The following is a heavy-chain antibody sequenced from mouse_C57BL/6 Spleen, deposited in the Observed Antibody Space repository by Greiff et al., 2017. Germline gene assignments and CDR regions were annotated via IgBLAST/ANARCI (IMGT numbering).Heavy chain of an antibody. D-gene: IGHD2-4*01. J-gene: IGHJ2*01. CDR2: ISDGGSYT. CDR3: AREDDYDDYFDY. V-gene: IGHV5-4*01. CDR1: GFTFSSYA. Sequence: DVQLVESGGGLVKPGGSLKLSCAASGFTFSSYAMSWVRQTPEKRLEWVATISDGGSYTYYPDNVKGRFTISRDNAKNNLYLQMSHLKSEDTAMYYCAREDDYDDYFDYWGQGTTLTVSS.